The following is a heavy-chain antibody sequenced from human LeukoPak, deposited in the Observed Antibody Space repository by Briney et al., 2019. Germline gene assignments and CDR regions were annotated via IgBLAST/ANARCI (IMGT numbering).Heavy chain of an antibody. CDR1: GFTFSSYA. V-gene: IGHV3-64*01. CDR2: ISSNGGST. CDR3: ARGKIVLWFGELPD. J-gene: IGHJ4*02. Sequence: GGSLRLSCAASGFTFSSYAMHWVRQAPGKGLEYVSAISSNGGSTYYANSVKGRFTISRDNSKNTLYLQMGSLRAEDMAVNYCARGKIVLWFGELPDWGQGTLVTVSS. D-gene: IGHD3-10*01.